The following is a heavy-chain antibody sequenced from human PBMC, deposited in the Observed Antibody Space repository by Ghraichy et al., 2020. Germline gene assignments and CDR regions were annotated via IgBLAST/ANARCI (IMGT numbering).Heavy chain of an antibody. CDR1: GFTFSSYS. V-gene: IGHV3-48*02. D-gene: IGHD3-9*01. CDR2: ISSRSSTI. J-gene: IGHJ3*02. CDR3: AREFYDILTGPDWAFDI. Sequence: GGSLRLSCAASGFTFSSYSMNWVRQAPGKGLEWVSYISSRSSTIYYAESVKGRFTISRDNAKNSLYLQMNSLRDEDTAVYYCAREFYDILTGPDWAFDIWGQGTMVTVSS.